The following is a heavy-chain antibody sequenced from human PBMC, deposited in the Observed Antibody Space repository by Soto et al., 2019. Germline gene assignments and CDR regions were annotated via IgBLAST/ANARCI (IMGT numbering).Heavy chain of an antibody. D-gene: IGHD4-17*01. CDR3: ARDPWVGDIGDY. CDR1: GFTVGSAY. Sequence: DVQLVESGGGLVLRGESLRLSCAASGFTVGSAYMSWVRQAPGKGLEWVAGIYSGGNTYYADSVKGRFTISRDTSKIRLYLPMNSLRAEDAAICYCARDPWVGDIGDYWGQGTLVTVSS. CDR2: IYSGGNT. V-gene: IGHV3-66*01. J-gene: IGHJ4*02.